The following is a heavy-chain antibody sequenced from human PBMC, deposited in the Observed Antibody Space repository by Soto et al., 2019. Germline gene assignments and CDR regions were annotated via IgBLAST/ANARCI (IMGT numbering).Heavy chain of an antibody. CDR3: VRAKYYYDSHNWFDP. Sequence: ASVKVSCKASGYTFTSYAMHWVRQAPGQRLEWMGWINAGNGNTKYSQKFQGRVTITRDTSASTAYMELSSLRSEDTAVYYCVRAKYYYDSHNWFDPWGQGTLVTVSS. J-gene: IGHJ5*02. V-gene: IGHV1-3*01. D-gene: IGHD3-22*01. CDR2: INAGNGNT. CDR1: GYTFTSYA.